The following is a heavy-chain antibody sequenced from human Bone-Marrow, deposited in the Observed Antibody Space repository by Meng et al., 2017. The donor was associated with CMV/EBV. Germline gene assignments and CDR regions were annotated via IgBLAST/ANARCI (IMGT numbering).Heavy chain of an antibody. Sequence: CAVYGGSFSGYYWSWIRQPPGKGLEWIGEINHSGSTNYNPSLKSRVTISVDTSKNQFSLKLSSVTAADTALYYCARTKKALRTIFDYWGQGTLVTVSS. V-gene: IGHV4-34*01. D-gene: IGHD2-8*01. CDR1: GGSFSGYY. CDR3: ARTKKALRTIFDY. CDR2: INHSGST. J-gene: IGHJ4*02.